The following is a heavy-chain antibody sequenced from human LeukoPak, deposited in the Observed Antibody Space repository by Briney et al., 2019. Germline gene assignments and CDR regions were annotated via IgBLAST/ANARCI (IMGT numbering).Heavy chain of an antibody. CDR1: GGSISGTNW. D-gene: IGHD1-26*01. CDR2: ISLAGQT. J-gene: IGHJ4*02. V-gene: IGHV4-4*02. CDR3: SRESGPFCPLGY. Sequence: SGTLSLTCGVSGGSISGTNWWSWVRQPPGQGLEWIGEISLAGQTNYNPSLNGRVTMSLDKSSNQLSLHLTSVTAADTATYYCSRESGPFCPLGYWGQGTLVIVSS.